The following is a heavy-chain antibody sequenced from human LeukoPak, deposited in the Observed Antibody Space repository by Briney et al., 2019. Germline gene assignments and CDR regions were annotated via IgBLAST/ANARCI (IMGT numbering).Heavy chain of an antibody. D-gene: IGHD4-11*01. V-gene: IGHV4-4*02. Sequence: SETLSLTCTISGDSISSDSWWSWVRQPPGKGLEWIGEIYHVGFTSYTPSLKGRVTTSVDKSKNQFSLKLRSVTAADTAVYYCARHLPGYSNTWPGPWGQGNLVTVSS. CDR2: IYHVGFT. CDR3: ARHLPGYSNTWPGP. CDR1: GDSISSDSW. J-gene: IGHJ5*02.